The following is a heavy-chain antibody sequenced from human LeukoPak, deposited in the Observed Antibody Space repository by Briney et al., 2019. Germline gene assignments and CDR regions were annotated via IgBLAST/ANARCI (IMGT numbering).Heavy chain of an antibody. CDR2: ISSASSTI. CDR3: ARDLGIPGTDYYGMDV. J-gene: IGHJ6*02. Sequence: GGSLRLSCAASEFPFSSYSMSWVRQAPGKGLEWVSYISSASSTIYYADSVKGRFTISRDNARNSLSLQMNSLRAEDTAVYYCARDLGIPGTDYYGMDVWAKGPRSPSP. CDR1: EFPFSSYS. V-gene: IGHV3-48*04. D-gene: IGHD2-2*01.